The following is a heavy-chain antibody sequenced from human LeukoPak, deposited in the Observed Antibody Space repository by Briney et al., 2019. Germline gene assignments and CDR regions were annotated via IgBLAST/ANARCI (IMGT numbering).Heavy chain of an antibody. Sequence: SETLSLTCAVSGGSISSGGYSWSWIRQPPGKGLEWIGYIYHSGSTYYNPSLKSRVTISVDRSKNQFSLRLTSVTAADTAVYYCARDSQGAFDIWGQRTMVTVSS. J-gene: IGHJ3*02. CDR2: IYHSGST. CDR1: GGSISSGGYS. CDR3: ARDSQGAFDI. V-gene: IGHV4-30-2*01.